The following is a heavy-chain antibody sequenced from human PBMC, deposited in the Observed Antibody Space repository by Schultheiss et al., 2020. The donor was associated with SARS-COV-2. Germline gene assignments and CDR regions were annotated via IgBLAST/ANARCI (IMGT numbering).Heavy chain of an antibody. CDR3: ARVGVAAAALAS. CDR2: ISSDGGSK. V-gene: IGHV3-21*01. Sequence: GGSLRLSCAASGFTFSSYSMIWVRQAPGKGLEWVSAISSDGGSKYYADSVKGRFTISRDNSKNTLYLQMNSLRDEDTAVYYCARVGVAAAALASWGQGTLVTVSS. J-gene: IGHJ5*02. D-gene: IGHD6-13*01. CDR1: GFTFSSYS.